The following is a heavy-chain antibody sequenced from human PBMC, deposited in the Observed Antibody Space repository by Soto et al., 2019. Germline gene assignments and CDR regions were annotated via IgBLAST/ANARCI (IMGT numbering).Heavy chain of an antibody. Sequence: ASVKVSCKSSGYTFTDYYLHWVRQVPGQGLEWMGWINPNSGATKYVYEFQGRVTMTRDTSSSTAYMELRGLRSADTAVYSCARYDHDSSGYGAHYYYGTDV. V-gene: IGHV1-2*07. CDR2: INPNSGAT. D-gene: IGHD3-22*01. CDR1: GYTFTDYY. CDR3: ARYDHDSSGYGAHYYYGTDV. J-gene: IGHJ6*01.